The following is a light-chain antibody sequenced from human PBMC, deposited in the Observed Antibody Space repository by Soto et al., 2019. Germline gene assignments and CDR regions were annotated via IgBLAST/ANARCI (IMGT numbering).Light chain of an antibody. CDR3: QSYDSSLSNSV. CDR2: GNN. J-gene: IGLJ7*01. CDR1: SSNIGAGYD. Sequence: QLVLTQPPSVSGAPGQRITISCTGSSSNIGAGYDVHWYQQLPGTAPKLLIYGNNNRPSGVPDRFSGSKSGTSASLAITGLQAEDEADYYCQSYDSSLSNSVFGGGTQLTVL. V-gene: IGLV1-40*01.